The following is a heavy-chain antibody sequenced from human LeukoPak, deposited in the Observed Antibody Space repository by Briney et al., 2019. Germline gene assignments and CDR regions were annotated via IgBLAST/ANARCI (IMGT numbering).Heavy chain of an antibody. CDR3: ARRGVMGAFDI. Sequence: PSETLSLTCTVSGGSISSYYWSWIRQPPGKGLEWTGYIYYSGSSNYNPSLKSRVTISVDTSKSQFSLKLSSVTAADTAVYYCARRGVMGAFDIWGQGTMVTVSS. CDR2: IYYSGSS. J-gene: IGHJ3*02. V-gene: IGHV4-59*01. CDR1: GGSISSYY. D-gene: IGHD3-16*01.